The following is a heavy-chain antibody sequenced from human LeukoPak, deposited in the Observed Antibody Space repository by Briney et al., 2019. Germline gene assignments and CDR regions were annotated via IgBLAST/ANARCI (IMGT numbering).Heavy chain of an antibody. D-gene: IGHD3-22*01. CDR3: ARPLMGDSSGYYYWYFDL. V-gene: IGHV4-59*01. J-gene: IGHJ2*01. CDR1: GGSISSYY. Sequence: SETLSLTCTVSGGSISSYYWSWIRQPPGKGLEWIGYIYYSGSTNYNPSLKSRVTISVDTSKNQFSLKLSSVTAADTAVYYCARPLMGDSSGYYYWYFDLWGRGTLVTDSS. CDR2: IYYSGST.